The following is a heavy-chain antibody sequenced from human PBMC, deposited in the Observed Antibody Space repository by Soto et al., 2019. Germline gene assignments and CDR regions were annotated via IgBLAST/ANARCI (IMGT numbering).Heavy chain of an antibody. J-gene: IGHJ4*02. Sequence: QVQLQESGPGLVKPSQTLSLTCTVSGGSISSGGYYWSWIRQHPRKGLEWIGYINYSESTYYNPSLKSRVTISVDTSKNQYSLKLSSVTAADTAVYYCARGVSGYSSSWGKFDHWGQGTLVTVSS. CDR2: INYSEST. CDR1: GGSISSGGYY. D-gene: IGHD6-13*01. CDR3: ARGVSGYSSSWGKFDH. V-gene: IGHV4-31*03.